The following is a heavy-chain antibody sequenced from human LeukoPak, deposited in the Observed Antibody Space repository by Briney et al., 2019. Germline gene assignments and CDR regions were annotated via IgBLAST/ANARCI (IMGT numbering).Heavy chain of an antibody. V-gene: IGHV3-73*01. J-gene: IGHJ4*02. CDR1: GFTFSGSA. CDR3: AKEIWPTVTTPGRTYFDY. CDR2: IRSKANSYAT. D-gene: IGHD4-17*01. Sequence: GGSLRLSCAASGFTFSGSAMHWVRQASGKGLEWVGRIRSKANSYATAYAASVKGRFTISRDDSKNTLYLQMNSLRAEDTAVYYCAKEIWPTVTTPGRTYFDYWGQGTLVTVSS.